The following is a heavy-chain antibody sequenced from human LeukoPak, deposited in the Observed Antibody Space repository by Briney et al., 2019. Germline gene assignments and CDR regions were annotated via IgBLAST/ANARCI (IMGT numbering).Heavy chain of an antibody. V-gene: IGHV4-34*01. J-gene: IGHJ6*03. CDR2: INHSGST. D-gene: IGHD3-10*01. CDR3: ARHQDKRRITMVRGGEPYYYYYMDV. Sequence: SETLSLTCAVYGGSFSGYYWSWIRQPPGKGLEWIGEINHSGSTNYNPSLKSRVTISVDTSKNQFSLKLSSVTAADTAVYYCARHQDKRRITMVRGGEPYYYYYMDVWGKGTTVTVSS. CDR1: GGSFSGYY.